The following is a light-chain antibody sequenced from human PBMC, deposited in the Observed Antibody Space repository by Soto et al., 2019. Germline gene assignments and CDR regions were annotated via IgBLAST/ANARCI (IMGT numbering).Light chain of an antibody. J-gene: IGKJ1*01. CDR1: QSFSSW. Sequence: DIQMTQSPSTLSASVGDRVTITCRASQSFSSWLAWYQQKPGKAPKLLIYKASSLERGVPSRFSGSGSGTEFTLTISSLQPDDFATYYCQQYNTYPWTFGQGTKVEIK. CDR3: QQYNTYPWT. V-gene: IGKV1-5*03. CDR2: KAS.